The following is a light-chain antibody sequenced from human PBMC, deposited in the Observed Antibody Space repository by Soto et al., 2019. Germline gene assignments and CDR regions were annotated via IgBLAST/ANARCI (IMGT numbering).Light chain of an antibody. Sequence: QAVVTQEPSLTVSPGGTVTLTCGSSDGPVTSNHYPYWYQQRPGQVPRTLIYDTTNRQSWAPARFSGSLVGVKAALTLSGAQPXDXXDYYCLLAXSGGRVFGGGTKLTVL. V-gene: IGLV7-46*01. CDR2: DTT. CDR1: DGPVTSNHY. J-gene: IGLJ2*01. CDR3: LLAXSGGRV.